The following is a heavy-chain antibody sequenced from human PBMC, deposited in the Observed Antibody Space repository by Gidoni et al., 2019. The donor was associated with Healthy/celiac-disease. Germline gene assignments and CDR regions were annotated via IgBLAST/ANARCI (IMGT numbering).Heavy chain of an antibody. J-gene: IGHJ4*02. CDR2: IYYSGST. CDR3: ARHSGYCSGGSCYSTFDY. Sequence: QVQLQESGPGLVKPSETLSLTCTVSGGSISSYYWSWIRQPPGKGLEWIGYIYYSGSTNYNPSLKSLVTISVDTSKNQFSLKLSSVTAAYTAVYYCARHSGYCSGGSCYSTFDYWGQVTLVTVSS. D-gene: IGHD2-15*01. V-gene: IGHV4-59*08. CDR1: GGSISSYY.